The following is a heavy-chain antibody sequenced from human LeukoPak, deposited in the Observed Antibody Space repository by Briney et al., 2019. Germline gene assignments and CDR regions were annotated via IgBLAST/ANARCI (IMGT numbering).Heavy chain of an antibody. CDR1: GFPLKNYW. J-gene: IGHJ4*02. CDR3: ARGPFSRDNFDY. V-gene: IGHV3-7*03. D-gene: IGHD5-24*01. CDR2: IKKDGSEE. Sequence: GGSLRLSCAASGFPLKNYWMSSVRQAPGQGLEWVADIKKDGSEEYYVDSVKGRFTISRDNAKNSLFLQMSSLRAEDTAIYYCARGPFSRDNFDYWGQGTLVTVSS.